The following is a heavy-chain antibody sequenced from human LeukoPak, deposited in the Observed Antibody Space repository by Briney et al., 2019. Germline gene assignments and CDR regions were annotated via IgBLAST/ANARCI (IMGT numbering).Heavy chain of an antibody. J-gene: IGHJ5*02. CDR3: ARVQSRLSWFDP. V-gene: IGHV4-39*07. CDR1: GGSISSSSYY. CDR2: IYYSGST. Sequence: TPSETLSLTCTVSGGSISSSSYYWGWIRQPPGKGLEWIGSIYYSGSTYYNPSLKSRVTISVDTSKNQFSLKLSSVTAADTAVYYCARVQSRLSWFDPWGQGTLVTVSS.